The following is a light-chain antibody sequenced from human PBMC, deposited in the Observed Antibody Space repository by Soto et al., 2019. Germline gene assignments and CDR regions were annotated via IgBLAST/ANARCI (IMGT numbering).Light chain of an antibody. Sequence: AIRMTQSPSSLSASTGDRVAITCRASQDIGSFLAWYQQKPGKAPKSLIYDATSLQSGVPSRFSGSGSGTDFSLTISSLQPEDAATYYCQQYERYNPSFGGGTKLEI. CDR3: QQYERYNPS. J-gene: IGKJ4*01. CDR1: QDIGSF. V-gene: IGKV1-8*01. CDR2: DAT.